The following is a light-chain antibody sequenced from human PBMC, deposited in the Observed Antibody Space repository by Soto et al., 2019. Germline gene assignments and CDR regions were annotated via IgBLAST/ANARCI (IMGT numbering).Light chain of an antibody. J-gene: IGLJ3*02. V-gene: IGLV2-23*02. CDR2: EVN. CDR1: SSGIGTYNY. Sequence: QSALTQPASVSGSPGQSITISCSETSSGIGTYNYVSWYQLHPGKVPKLIIYEVNNRPSGISPRFSGSKSGKTASLTISGLQAEDEADYYCCSFTTSSTWLFGGGTNLTVL. CDR3: CSFTTSSTWL.